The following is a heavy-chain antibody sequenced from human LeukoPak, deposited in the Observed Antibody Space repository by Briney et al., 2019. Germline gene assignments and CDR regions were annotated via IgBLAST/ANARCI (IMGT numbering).Heavy chain of an antibody. D-gene: IGHD6-19*01. CDR2: INHDGSEK. V-gene: IGHV3-7*03. Sequence: GGSLRLSRAASGFSLSTHSLTWVRQPPGKGLKWVATINHDGSEKDYVDSVKGRFTISRDNAENSLYLQLNSLRAEDTAIYYCARGSGWLDYWGQGTLVTVSS. J-gene: IGHJ4*02. CDR1: GFSLSTHS. CDR3: ARGSGWLDY.